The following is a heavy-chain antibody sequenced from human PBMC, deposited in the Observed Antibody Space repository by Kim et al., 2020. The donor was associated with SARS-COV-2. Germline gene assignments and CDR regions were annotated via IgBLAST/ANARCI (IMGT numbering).Heavy chain of an antibody. D-gene: IGHD3-10*01. J-gene: IGHJ6*02. Sequence: SETLSLTCTVSGGSISSSSYYWGWIRQPSGKGLEWIGSIYYSGSTYYNPSLKSRVTISVDTSKNQFSLKLSSVTAADTAVYYCAREVAMVRGVKDYYYGMDVWGQGTTVTVSS. V-gene: IGHV4-39*01. CDR3: AREVAMVRGVKDYYYGMDV. CDR1: GGSISSSSYY. CDR2: IYYSGST.